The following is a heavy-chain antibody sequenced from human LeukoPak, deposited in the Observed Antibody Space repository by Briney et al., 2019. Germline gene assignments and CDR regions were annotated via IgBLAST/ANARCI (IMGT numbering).Heavy chain of an antibody. CDR2: ISSSSTYI. J-gene: IGHJ4*02. CDR3: ARDRKNLVGVPTALDS. CDR1: GFPFDSYS. V-gene: IGHV3-21*01. Sequence: PGGSLRLSCAASGFPFDSYSMNWVRQAPGKGLEWVSSISSSSTYISYADSVKGRFTISRDNARNSLYLQMHNLRAEDTAMYYCARDRKNLVGVPTALDSWGQGTLVTVPS. D-gene: IGHD2-2*01.